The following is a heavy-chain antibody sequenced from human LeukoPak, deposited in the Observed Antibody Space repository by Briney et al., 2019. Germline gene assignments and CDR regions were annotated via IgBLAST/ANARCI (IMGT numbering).Heavy chain of an antibody. Sequence: GGSLRLSCVASGFTFSDYWMSWVRQAPGKGLECVASIRYDGNEKYYMESVKGRFTSSRDHAKNSLYLQMNSLRAEDTAVYYCARDDLGYSSINTFDYWGQGTLVTVSS. D-gene: IGHD5-18*01. CDR1: GFTFSDYW. CDR3: ARDDLGYSSINTFDY. CDR2: IRYDGNEK. V-gene: IGHV3-7*01. J-gene: IGHJ4*02.